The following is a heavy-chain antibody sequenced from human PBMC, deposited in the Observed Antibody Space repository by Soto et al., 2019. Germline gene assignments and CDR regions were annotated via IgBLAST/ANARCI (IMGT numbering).Heavy chain of an antibody. CDR2: INHSGST. CDR3: ARRGMNGARDYYYYMDV. V-gene: IGHV4-34*01. J-gene: IGHJ6*03. Sequence: PSETLSLTCAVYGGSFSGYYWIWIRQPPGKGLEWIGEINHSGSTNYNPSLKSRVTISVDTSKNQFSLKLSFVTAADTAVYYCARRGMNGARDYYYYMDVWGKGTTVTVSS. D-gene: IGHD3-16*01. CDR1: GGSFSGYY.